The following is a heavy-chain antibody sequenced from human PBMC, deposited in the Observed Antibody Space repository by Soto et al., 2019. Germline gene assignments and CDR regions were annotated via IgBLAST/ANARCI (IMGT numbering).Heavy chain of an antibody. V-gene: IGHV3-23*01. CDR3: AKGAGLLLWFGEGWFDP. Sequence: EVQLLESGGGVVQPGGSLRLSCAASGVTFSSYAMSWVRQAPGKGLAGVSAICGSGGSTYYADSVKGRFTISRDTSKNTLYLQMTSLRAEDTAVYYCAKGAGLLLWFGEGWFDPWGQGTLVTVSS. CDR2: ICGSGGST. D-gene: IGHD3-10*01. J-gene: IGHJ5*02. CDR1: GVTFSSYA.